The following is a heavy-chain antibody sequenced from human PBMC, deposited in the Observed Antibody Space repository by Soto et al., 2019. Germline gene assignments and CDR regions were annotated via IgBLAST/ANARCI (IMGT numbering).Heavy chain of an antibody. V-gene: IGHV3-23*01. CDR3: AKESGYDFWSGDFDY. J-gene: IGHJ4*02. CDR1: GFTFSSYA. CDR2: ISGSGGST. Sequence: GGSLRLSCAASGFTFSSYAMSWVRQAPGKGLEWASAISGSGGSTYYADSVKGRFTISRDNSKNTLYLQMNSLRAEDTAVYYCAKESGYDFWSGDFDYWGQGTLVTVSS. D-gene: IGHD3-3*01.